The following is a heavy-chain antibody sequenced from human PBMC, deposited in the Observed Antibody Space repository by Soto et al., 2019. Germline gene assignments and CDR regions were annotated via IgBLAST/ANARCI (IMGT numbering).Heavy chain of an antibody. CDR1: GGTFSSYA. CDR3: ASVPFVAVRNYYGMDV. J-gene: IGHJ6*02. Sequence: QVQLVQSGAEVKKPGSSVMVSCKASGGTFSSYAISWVRQAPGQGLEWMGGIIPIFGTATYAPKFQGRVTITADESTSTAYMRLSSLRSGDTAVYYCASVPFVAVRNYYGMDVWGQGTTVTVSS. V-gene: IGHV1-69*12. CDR2: IIPIFGTA. D-gene: IGHD3-16*02.